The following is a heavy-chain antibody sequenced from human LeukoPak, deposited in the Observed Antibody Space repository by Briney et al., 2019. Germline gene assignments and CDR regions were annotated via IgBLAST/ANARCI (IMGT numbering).Heavy chain of an antibody. CDR3: ARGPHYDILTGGLNGAFDI. J-gene: IGHJ3*02. CDR2: INPNTGGT. Sequence: GSVKVSCKASGYTFTGYYMHWVRQAPGQGLEWIGWINPNTGGTNYAQKFQGRVTMTRDTSISTAYMELSRLRSDDTAVYYCARGPHYDILTGGLNGAFDIWGQGTMVTVSS. D-gene: IGHD3-9*01. V-gene: IGHV1-2*02. CDR1: GYTFTGYY.